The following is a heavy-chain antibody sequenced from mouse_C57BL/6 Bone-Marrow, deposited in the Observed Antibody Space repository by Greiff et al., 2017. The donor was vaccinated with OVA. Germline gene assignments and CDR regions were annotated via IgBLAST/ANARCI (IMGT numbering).Heavy chain of an antibody. V-gene: IGHV1-61*01. J-gene: IGHJ2*01. CDR2: IYPSDSET. D-gene: IGHD1-1*01. CDR1: GYTFTSYW. CDR3: ARPGSSYGFDY. Sequence: QVQLQQSGAELVRPGSSVKLSCKASGYTFTSYWMDWVKQRPGQGLEWIGNIYPSDSETHYNQKFKDKATLTVDKSSSTAYMQLSSLTSEDSAVYYCARPGSSYGFDYWGQGTTLTVSS.